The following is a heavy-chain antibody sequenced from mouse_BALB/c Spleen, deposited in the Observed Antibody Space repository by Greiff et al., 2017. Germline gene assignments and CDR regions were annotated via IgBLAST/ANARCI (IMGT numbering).Heavy chain of an antibody. V-gene: IGHV3-2*02. D-gene: IGHD2-4*01. CDR3: ARMITFAY. J-gene: IGHJ3*01. Sequence: EVQLVESGPGLVKPSQSLSLTCTVTGYSITSDYAWNWIRQFPGNKLEWMGYISYSGSTSYNPSLKSRISITRDTSKNQFFLQLNSVTTEDTATYYCARMITFAYWGQGTLVTVSA. CDR2: ISYSGST. CDR1: GYSITSDYA.